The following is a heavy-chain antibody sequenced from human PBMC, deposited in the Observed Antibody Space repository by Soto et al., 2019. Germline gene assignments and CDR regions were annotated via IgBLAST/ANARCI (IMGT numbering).Heavy chain of an antibody. CDR1: SGSISSADYY. J-gene: IGHJ4*02. Sequence: QVQLQESGPGLVKPSQTLSLTCTVSSGSISSADYYWSWIRQPPGKGLEWIGYIYYTGSTYYNPSLESPLNVSIDTSENHFSLRLSSVTAADTAVYFCARLRAPPGGRNDNRMADYWGQGILGIVSS. CDR3: ARLRAPPGGRNDNRMADY. CDR2: IYYTGST. V-gene: IGHV4-30-4*01. D-gene: IGHD1-1*01.